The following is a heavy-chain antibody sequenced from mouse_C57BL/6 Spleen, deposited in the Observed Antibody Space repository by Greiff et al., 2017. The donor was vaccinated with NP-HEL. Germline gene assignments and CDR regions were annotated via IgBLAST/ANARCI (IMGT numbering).Heavy chain of an antibody. D-gene: IGHD1-1*01. Sequence: QVQLKQSGPELVKPGASVKLSCKASGYTFTSYDINWVKQRPGQGLEWIGWIYPRDGSTKYNEKFKGKATLTVDTSSSTAYMERHSLTSEDSAVYFCARKTTVVADYFDYWGQGTTLTVSS. CDR1: GYTFTSYD. CDR2: IYPRDGST. CDR3: ARKTTVVADYFDY. V-gene: IGHV1-85*01. J-gene: IGHJ2*01.